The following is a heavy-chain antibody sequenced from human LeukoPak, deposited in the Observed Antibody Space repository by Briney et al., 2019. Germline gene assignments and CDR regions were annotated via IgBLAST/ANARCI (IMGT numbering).Heavy chain of an antibody. V-gene: IGHV4-61*08. CDR1: GGSISSGGYY. CDR2: IYYSGST. Sequence: SETLSLTCTVSGGSISSGGYYWSWIRQHPGKGLEWIGYIYYSGSTNYNPSLKSRVTISVDTSKNQFSLKLSSVTAADTAVYYCAREPQFSYGYDYWGQGTLVTVSS. J-gene: IGHJ4*02. D-gene: IGHD5-18*01. CDR3: AREPQFSYGYDY.